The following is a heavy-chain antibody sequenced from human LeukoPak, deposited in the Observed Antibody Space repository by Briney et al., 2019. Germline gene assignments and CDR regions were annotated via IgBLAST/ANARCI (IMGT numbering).Heavy chain of an antibody. CDR2: IKSKTDGGTT. V-gene: IGHV3-15*01. Sequence: GGSLRLSCAASGFTFSIAWMTWVRQAPGKGLEWVGRIKSKTDGGTTDYAAPVKGRFTISRDPSKNTVYLQMNSLRAEDTAVYYCARDWLTTSCDYWGQGTLVTVSS. D-gene: IGHD2-2*01. CDR3: ARDWLTTSCDY. CDR1: GFTFSIAW. J-gene: IGHJ4*02.